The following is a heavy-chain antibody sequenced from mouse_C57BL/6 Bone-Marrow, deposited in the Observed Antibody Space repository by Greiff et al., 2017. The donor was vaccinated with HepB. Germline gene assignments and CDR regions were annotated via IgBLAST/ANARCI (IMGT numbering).Heavy chain of an antibody. Sequence: VKLVESGPGLVQPSQSLSITCTVSGFSLTSYGVHWVRQSPGKGLEWLGVIWSGGSTDYNAAFISRLSISKDNSKSQVFFKMNSLQADDTAIYYCARNNDYDWFAYWGQGTLVTVSA. V-gene: IGHV2-2*01. CDR3: ARNNDYDWFAY. J-gene: IGHJ3*01. CDR2: IWSGGST. D-gene: IGHD2-4*01. CDR1: GFSLTSYG.